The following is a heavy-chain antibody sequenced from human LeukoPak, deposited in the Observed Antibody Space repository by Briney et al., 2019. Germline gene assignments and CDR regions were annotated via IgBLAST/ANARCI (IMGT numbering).Heavy chain of an antibody. J-gene: IGHJ4*02. CDR2: INHSGST. D-gene: IGHD3-22*01. CDR3: ASLHYYDSSGSVPFDY. CDR1: GGSFSGYY. Sequence: KPSETLSLTCAVYGGSFSGYYWSWIRQPPGKGLEWIGEINHSGSTNYNPSLKSRVTISVDTSKNQFSLKLSSVTAADTAVYYCASLHYYDSSGSVPFDYWGQGTLVTVSS. V-gene: IGHV4-34*01.